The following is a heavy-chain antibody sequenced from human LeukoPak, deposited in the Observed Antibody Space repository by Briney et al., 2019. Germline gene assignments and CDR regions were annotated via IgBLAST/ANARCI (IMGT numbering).Heavy chain of an antibody. D-gene: IGHD7-27*01. Sequence: ASVKVSCKASGYTFTSHHINWVRQAAGQGLEWMGWMNPNSGNIVYAQKFQGRVTMTWDTSISTAYMELSSLRSEDTAVYYCAGGRPTNLGGIYWGQGTLVTVSS. CDR1: GYTFTSHH. V-gene: IGHV1-8*01. J-gene: IGHJ4*02. CDR2: MNPNSGNI. CDR3: AGGRPTNLGGIY.